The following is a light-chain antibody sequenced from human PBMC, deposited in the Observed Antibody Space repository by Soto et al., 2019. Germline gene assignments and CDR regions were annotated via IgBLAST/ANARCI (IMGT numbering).Light chain of an antibody. J-gene: IGKJ3*01. V-gene: IGKV3-20*01. CDR2: GAS. Sequence: IVITQSPSTLSLSPGETATLSCRASQSVSSNYVAWFHQKPGQAPRLLIYGASSRATGVPDRFSAGGSGTDFTLTISRLEPEDFAVYYCQQYGRSPFTFGPGTKVDIK. CDR1: QSVSSNY. CDR3: QQYGRSPFT.